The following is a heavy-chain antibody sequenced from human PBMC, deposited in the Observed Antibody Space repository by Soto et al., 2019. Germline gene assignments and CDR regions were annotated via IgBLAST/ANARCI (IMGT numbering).Heavy chain of an antibody. CDR2: INPSGYGT. D-gene: IGHD2-2*01. Sequence: VKVSCKASGYTFTSYYMHWVRQAPGQGLEWMGIINPSGYGTIYAQKFQGRVTMTRDTSTSTFYMELRSLRSDDTAVYFCARDGVVVPSALYYFDYWGQGTLFTVSS. J-gene: IGHJ4*02. V-gene: IGHV1-46*01. CDR3: ARDGVVVPSALYYFDY. CDR1: GYTFTSYY.